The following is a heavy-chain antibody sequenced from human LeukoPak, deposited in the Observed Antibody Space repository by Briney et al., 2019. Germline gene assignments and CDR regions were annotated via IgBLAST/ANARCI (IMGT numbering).Heavy chain of an antibody. CDR2: ISSSGSTI. CDR1: GFTVSTNY. J-gene: IGHJ4*02. V-gene: IGHV3-11*01. CDR3: ARDRGSYSSGWYREGYFDY. Sequence: SGGSLRLSCAASGFTVSTNYMSWIRQAPGKGLEWVSYISSSGSTIYYADSVKGRFTISRDNAKNSLYLQMNSLRAEDTAVYYCARDRGSYSSGWYREGYFDYWGQGTLVTVSS. D-gene: IGHD6-19*01.